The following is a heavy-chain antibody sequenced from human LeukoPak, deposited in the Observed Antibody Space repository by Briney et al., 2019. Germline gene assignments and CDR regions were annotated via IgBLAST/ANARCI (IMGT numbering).Heavy chain of an antibody. CDR1: GYNFISYY. CDR2: INPSGGST. V-gene: IGHV1-46*01. D-gene: IGHD2-8*01. Sequence: ASVKVSCKASGYNFISYYMHWVRQAPGQGLEWMGIINPSGGSTSNAQKFQDRVTMTRDTSTSTVYMEPSSLKSEDTAVYYCAREDVVLVDAVRYYYYGMDVWGQGTTVTVSS. J-gene: IGHJ6*02. CDR3: AREDVVLVDAVRYYYYGMDV.